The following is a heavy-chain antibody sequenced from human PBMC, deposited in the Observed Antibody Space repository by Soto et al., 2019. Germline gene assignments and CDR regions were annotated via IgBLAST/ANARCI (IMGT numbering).Heavy chain of an antibody. CDR1: GYSFTSYW. V-gene: IGHV5-51*01. Sequence: LKISCNRSGYSFTSYWSGWVRQMPGKGLEWMGIIYPGDSDTRYSPSFQGQVTISADKSISTAYLQWSSLKASDTAMYYCARTYYYGSRSNLIDYWGQGTLVTVSS. CDR3: ARTYYYGSRSNLIDY. CDR2: IYPGDSDT. D-gene: IGHD3-10*01. J-gene: IGHJ4*02.